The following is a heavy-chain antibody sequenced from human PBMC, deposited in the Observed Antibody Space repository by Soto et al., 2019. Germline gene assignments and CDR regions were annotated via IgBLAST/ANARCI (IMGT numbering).Heavy chain of an antibody. CDR2: IIPIFGTA. V-gene: IGHV1-69*13. D-gene: IGHD3-10*01. CDR3: ARCGSGRYYYYGMDV. Sequence: SVKVSCKXSGGTFSSYAISWVRQAPGQGLEWMGGIIPIFGTANYAQKFQGRVTITADESTSTAYMELSSLRSEDTAVYYCARCGSGRYYYYGMDVWGQGTTVTVSS. CDR1: GGTFSSYA. J-gene: IGHJ6*02.